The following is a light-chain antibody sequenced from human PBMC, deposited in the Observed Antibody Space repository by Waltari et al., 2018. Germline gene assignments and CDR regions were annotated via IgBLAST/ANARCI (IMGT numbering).Light chain of an antibody. J-gene: IGKJ5*01. CDR3: QQYDNPPIT. CDR1: QDISNY. Sequence: DIQMTQYPSSLYASGGDRVTITCQASQDISNYLNWYQQKPGKAPKLLIYDASNLETGVPSRFSGSGSGTDFTFTISSQQPEDIATYYCQQYDNPPITFGQGTRLEIK. CDR2: DAS. V-gene: IGKV1-33*01.